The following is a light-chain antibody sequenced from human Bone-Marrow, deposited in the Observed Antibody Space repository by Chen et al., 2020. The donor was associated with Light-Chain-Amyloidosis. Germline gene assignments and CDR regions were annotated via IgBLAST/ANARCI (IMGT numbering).Light chain of an antibody. Sequence: EIVLTQSPGTLSLSPGEGANLSCRASQTISSKYLTWYQQKFGQAPRLLIYGSSSRATGIPDRFTGSGSGTDFTLTSNRLEPEDFAMYYCQQYGTSPLTFGGGTKVEIK. CDR3: QQYGTSPLT. CDR1: QTISSKY. J-gene: IGKJ4*01. CDR2: GSS. V-gene: IGKV3-20*01.